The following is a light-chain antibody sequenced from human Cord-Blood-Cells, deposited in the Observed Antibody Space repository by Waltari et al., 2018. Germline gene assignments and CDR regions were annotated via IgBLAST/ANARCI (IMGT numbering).Light chain of an antibody. CDR3: QQSYSTPPWT. Sequence: DIQMTQSPSSLSASVGDRVTITCRASQSISSYLNWYQQKPGQAPKLLIYAASSLQSGVPSRFSGSGSGTDFTLTISSLQPEDFATYYCQQSYSTPPWTFGQGTKVELK. CDR2: AAS. CDR1: QSISSY. J-gene: IGKJ1*01. V-gene: IGKV1-39*01.